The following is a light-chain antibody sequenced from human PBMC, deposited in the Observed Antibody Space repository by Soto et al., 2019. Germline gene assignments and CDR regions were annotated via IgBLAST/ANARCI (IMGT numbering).Light chain of an antibody. J-gene: IGKJ2*01. Sequence: EIVLTQSPATLSLSPGERATLSCRASQSVSSYLAWYQQKPGQAPRLLIYDASNRATGIPARFSVSGSGTDFTLTISSLEPEDFAVYYCQQRSNWPPKYTFGQGTKLAIK. CDR3: QQRSNWPPKYT. V-gene: IGKV3-11*01. CDR1: QSVSSY. CDR2: DAS.